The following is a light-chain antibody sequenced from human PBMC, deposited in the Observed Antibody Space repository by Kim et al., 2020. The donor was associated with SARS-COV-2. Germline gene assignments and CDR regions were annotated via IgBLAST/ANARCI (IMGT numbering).Light chain of an antibody. Sequence: GQRVTMSCSGSSSNIGNNYVSWYQQHPGTAPKLLIYRNTQRPSGVPDRFSGSKSDTSASLAISGLRSEDEADYYCSTWDDSLSGQVFGGGTQLTVL. CDR1: SSNIGNNY. CDR2: RNT. J-gene: IGLJ3*02. V-gene: IGLV1-47*01. CDR3: STWDDSLSGQV.